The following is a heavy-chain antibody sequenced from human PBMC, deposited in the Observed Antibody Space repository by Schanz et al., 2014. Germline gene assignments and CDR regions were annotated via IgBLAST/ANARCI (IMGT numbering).Heavy chain of an antibody. CDR3: ARDGNYYGSRNYYKTPYYFDY. Sequence: EVQLVESGGGFVQPGGSLGLSCVASGFTVSSDHMSWVRQAPGKGLEWVSTIYASGATYYADSVKRRFTISRDISKNTLHLQVTSLRTEDTAIYYCARDGNYYGSRNYYKTPYYFDYWGQGTLXTVSS. J-gene: IGHJ4*02. V-gene: IGHV3-66*01. CDR2: IYASGAT. CDR1: GFTVSSDH. D-gene: IGHD3-10*01.